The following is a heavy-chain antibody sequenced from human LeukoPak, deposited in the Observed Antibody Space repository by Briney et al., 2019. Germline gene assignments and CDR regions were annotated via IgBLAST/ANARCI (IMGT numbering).Heavy chain of an antibody. J-gene: IGHJ3*02. CDR2: IYYSGST. Sequence: PSETLSLTCTVSGGSISSYYWSWTRQPPGKGLEWIGYIYYSGSTNYNPSLKSRVTIPVDTSKNQFSLKLSSVTAADTAVYYCARVYDSSVKSAFDIWGQGTMVTVSS. CDR1: GGSISSYY. V-gene: IGHV4-59*01. CDR3: ARVYDSSVKSAFDI. D-gene: IGHD3-22*01.